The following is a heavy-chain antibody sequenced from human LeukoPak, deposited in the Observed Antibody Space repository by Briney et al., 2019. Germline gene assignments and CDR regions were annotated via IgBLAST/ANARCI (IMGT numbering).Heavy chain of an antibody. CDR1: GGSISSGYHY. CDR2: IYESGRT. V-gene: IGHV4-39*01. CDR3: ARRPFSSSWDFLGGLDV. D-gene: IGHD6-13*01. Sequence: SETLSLTCTVSGGSISSGYHYWGWIRQPPGKGLEWIGSIYESGRTHYNPSLRSRITISVDTSKNQFSLELSSVTAADTAVYYCARRPFSSSWDFLGGLDVWGQGTTVIVSS. J-gene: IGHJ6*02.